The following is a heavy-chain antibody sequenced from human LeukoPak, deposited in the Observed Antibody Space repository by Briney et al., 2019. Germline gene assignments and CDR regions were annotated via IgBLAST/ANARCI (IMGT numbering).Heavy chain of an antibody. Sequence: GGSLRLSCAASGFIFSSYDMSWVRQAPGKGLEWVSAISGSGGSTYYADSVKGRFTISRDNSKNTVYLQRNSLRAEDTAVYYCAKDRCCINDVCHADFYYWGQGTLVTVSS. CDR2: ISGSGGST. D-gene: IGHD2-8*01. J-gene: IGHJ4*02. CDR1: GFIFSSYD. CDR3: AKDRCCINDVCHADFYY. V-gene: IGHV3-23*01.